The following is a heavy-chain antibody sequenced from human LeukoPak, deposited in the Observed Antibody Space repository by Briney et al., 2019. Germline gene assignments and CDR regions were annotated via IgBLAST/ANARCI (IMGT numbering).Heavy chain of an antibody. CDR2: IIPIFGTA. CDR3: AREVTHHVYYGMDV. CDR1: GGTFSSYA. J-gene: IGHJ6*02. D-gene: IGHD4-23*01. V-gene: IGHV1-69*13. Sequence: ASVKVSCKASGGTFSSYAISWVRQAPGQGLEWMGGIIPIFGTANYAQKFQGRVTITADESTSTAYMELRSLRSDDTAVYYCAREVTHHVYYGMDVWGQGTTVTVSS.